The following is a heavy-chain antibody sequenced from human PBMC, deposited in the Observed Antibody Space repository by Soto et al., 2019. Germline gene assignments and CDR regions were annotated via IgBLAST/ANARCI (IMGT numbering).Heavy chain of an antibody. CDR2: IKQDGSEK. V-gene: IGHV3-7*01. CDR1: GFTFSSYW. D-gene: IGHD2-2*02. CDR3: ARERGGYCSSTSCYTRWRPYYYYGRDV. J-gene: IGHJ6*02. Sequence: EVQLVESGGGLVQPGGSLRLSCAASGFTFSSYWMSWVRQAPGKGLEWVANIKQDGSEKYYVDSVKGRFTISRDNAKNSLYLQMNSLRAEDTPVYYCARERGGYCSSTSCYTRWRPYYYYGRDVWGQGTTVTVSS.